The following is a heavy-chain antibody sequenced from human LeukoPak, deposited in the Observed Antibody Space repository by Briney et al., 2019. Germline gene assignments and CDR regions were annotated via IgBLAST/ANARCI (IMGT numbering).Heavy chain of an antibody. CDR1: GFTFSSYS. J-gene: IGHJ4*02. V-gene: IGHV3-21*04. D-gene: IGHD3-22*01. CDR2: ISSSSSYI. CDR3: AKDQPYYYDSSDRY. Sequence: GGSLRLSCAASGFTFSSYSMNWVRQAPGKGLEWVSSISSSSSYIYYADSVKGRFTISRDNAKNTLYLQMNSLRAEDTAVYYCAKDQPYYYDSSDRYWGQGTLVTVSS.